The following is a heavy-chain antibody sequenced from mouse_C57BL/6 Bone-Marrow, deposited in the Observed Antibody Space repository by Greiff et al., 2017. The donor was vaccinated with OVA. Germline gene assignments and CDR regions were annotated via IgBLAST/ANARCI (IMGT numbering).Heavy chain of an antibody. CDR3: AREGKFVTTVVGAMDY. D-gene: IGHD1-1*01. V-gene: IGHV5-12*01. Sequence: EVQLVESGGGLVQPGGSLKLSCAASGFTFSDYYMYWVRQTPEKRLEWVAYISHGGGSTYYPDTVKGRFTLSRENAKNTLYLQMSRLKSEDTAMYYCAREGKFVTTVVGAMDYWGQGTSVTVSS. J-gene: IGHJ4*01. CDR2: ISHGGGST. CDR1: GFTFSDYY.